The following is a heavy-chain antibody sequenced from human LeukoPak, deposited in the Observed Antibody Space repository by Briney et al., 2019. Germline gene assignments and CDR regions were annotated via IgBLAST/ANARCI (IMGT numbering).Heavy chain of an antibody. CDR2: MNPNSGNT. D-gene: IGHD2/OR15-2a*01. J-gene: IGHJ6*03. CDR1: GYTFTSYD. Sequence: ASVKVSCKASGYTFTSYDINWVRQATGQGLEWMGWMNPNSGNTGYAQKFQGRVTMTRNTSISTAYMELSSLRSEDTAVYYCARAFLPILYMDVWGKGTTVTVSS. CDR3: ARAFLPILYMDV. V-gene: IGHV1-8*01.